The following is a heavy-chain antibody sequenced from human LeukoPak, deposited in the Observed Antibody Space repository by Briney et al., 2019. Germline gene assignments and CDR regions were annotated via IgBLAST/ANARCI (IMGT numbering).Heavy chain of an antibody. CDR2: IRYDGSNK. D-gene: IGHD3-22*01. J-gene: IGHJ4*02. CDR3: AKDSALLDYYDSSGYSPRDY. Sequence: GGSLRLSCAASGFTFSSYGMHWVRQAPSKGLEWVAFIRYDGSNKYYADSVKGRFTISRDNSKNTLYLQMNSLRAEDTAVYYCAKDSALLDYYDSSGYSPRDYWGQGTLVTVSS. V-gene: IGHV3-30*02. CDR1: GFTFSSYG.